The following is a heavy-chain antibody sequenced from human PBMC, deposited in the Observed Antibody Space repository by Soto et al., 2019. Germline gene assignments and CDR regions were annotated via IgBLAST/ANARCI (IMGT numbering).Heavy chain of an antibody. J-gene: IGHJ5*02. Sequence: SETLSLTCAVSGGSISIGGYSWNWIRQPPGKGLEWIGYIYHSGSTYYSPSLKSRVTVSVDKSKNQFSLKLSSVTAADTAVYYCARDDLYGGWFDPWGQGTLVTVPS. CDR2: IYHSGST. D-gene: IGHD4-17*01. CDR3: ARDDLYGGWFDP. CDR1: GGSISIGGYS. V-gene: IGHV4-30-2*01.